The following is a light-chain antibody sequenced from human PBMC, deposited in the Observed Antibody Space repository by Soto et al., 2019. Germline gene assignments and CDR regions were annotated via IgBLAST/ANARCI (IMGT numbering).Light chain of an antibody. V-gene: IGKV3-15*01. CDR2: AAS. CDR1: QSVTSN. CDR3: QQYNTGPPDT. Sequence: EIVLTQSPANLSVSPGERATLSCRASQSVTSNLAWYQQKPGQAPWLLIYAASARATGIPTRFSGSGSGTEFTLTISSLQSEDFAVYYCQQYNTGPPDTFGQGTKLQIK. J-gene: IGKJ2*01.